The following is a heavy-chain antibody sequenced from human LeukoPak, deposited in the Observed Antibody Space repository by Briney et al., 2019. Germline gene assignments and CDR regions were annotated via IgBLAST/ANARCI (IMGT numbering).Heavy chain of an antibody. CDR3: ARRPWWDYELDAFDI. D-gene: IGHD2-15*01. J-gene: IGHJ3*02. CDR2: IYYSGST. V-gene: IGHV4-39*01. CDR1: GGFISSSSYY. Sequence: PSETLSLTCTVSGGFISSSSYYWGWIRQPPGKGLEWIGSIYYSGSTYYNPSLKSRVTISVDTSKNQFSLKLSSVTAADTAVYYCARRPWWDYELDAFDIWGQGTMVTVSS.